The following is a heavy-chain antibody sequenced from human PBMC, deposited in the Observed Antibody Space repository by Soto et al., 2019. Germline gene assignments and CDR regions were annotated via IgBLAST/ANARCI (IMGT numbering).Heavy chain of an antibody. Sequence: QVQLVQSGAEVKKPGSSVKFSCKASGGIFSTYAISWLRQAPGQGLEWMGGIIPIFGTPNYEQRFQGRVTITADESTSTAYMELSRLRSEDTAVYYCARDRDDYGSGNYYNRIDFWGQGTLVTVSS. CDR1: GGIFSTYA. J-gene: IGHJ4*02. V-gene: IGHV1-69*01. D-gene: IGHD3-10*01. CDR2: IIPIFGTP. CDR3: ARDRDDYGSGNYYNRIDF.